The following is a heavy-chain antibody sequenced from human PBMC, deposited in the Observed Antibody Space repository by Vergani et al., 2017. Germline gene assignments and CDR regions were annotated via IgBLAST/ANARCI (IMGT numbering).Heavy chain of an antibody. D-gene: IGHD3-3*01. Sequence: QVQLQESGPGLVKPSETLSLTCTVSGGSISSYYWSWIRQPPGKGLEWIGYIYYSGSTNYNPSLKSRVTISVDTAKNKFSLKRSSVTAADPAVDYCARALGSITIFGVVTGGTYNWFDHWGQGTLVTVSS. CDR3: ARALGSITIFGVVTGGTYNWFDH. V-gene: IGHV4-59*01. CDR2: IYYSGST. CDR1: GGSISSYY. J-gene: IGHJ5*02.